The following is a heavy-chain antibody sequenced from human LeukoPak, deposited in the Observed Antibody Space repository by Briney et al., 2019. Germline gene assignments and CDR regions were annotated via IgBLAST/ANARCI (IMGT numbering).Heavy chain of an antibody. CDR3: AKDKGITMVRGVIITPYGMDV. Sequence: GGSLRLSCAASGFTFSSYAMSWVRQAPGKGLEWVSAISGSGGSTYYADSVKGRFTISRDNSKNTLYLQMNSLRAEDTAVYYCAKDKGITMVRGVIITPYGMDVWGQGTTVTVSS. CDR1: GFTFSSYA. V-gene: IGHV3-23*01. CDR2: ISGSGGST. J-gene: IGHJ6*02. D-gene: IGHD3-10*01.